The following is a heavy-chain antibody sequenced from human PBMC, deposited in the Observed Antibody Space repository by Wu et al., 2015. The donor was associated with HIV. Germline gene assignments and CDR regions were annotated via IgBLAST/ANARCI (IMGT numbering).Heavy chain of an antibody. J-gene: IGHJ4*02. D-gene: IGHD6-13*01. Sequence: QVQLVQSEAEVKKPGSSVKVSCKGSGGTFSRNAISWVRQAPGQGLEWMGGIIPIFGTANYAQKFQGRVTITADESTSTAYMELSSLRSEDTAVYYCARDKYLGSIAAAPHLNYWGQGTLVTVSS. V-gene: IGHV1-69*12. CDR2: IIPIFGTA. CDR3: ARDKYLGSIAAAPHLNY. CDR1: GGTFSRNA.